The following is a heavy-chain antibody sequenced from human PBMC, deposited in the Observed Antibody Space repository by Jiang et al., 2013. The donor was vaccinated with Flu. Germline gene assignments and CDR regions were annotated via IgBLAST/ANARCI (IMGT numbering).Heavy chain of an antibody. CDR3: AKGGGQWLLRREGFDF. J-gene: IGHJ4*02. CDR2: ISGSGGTT. Sequence: PGGSLTLSCAASGFSFSSYAMTWVRQAPGRGLEWGPQRISGSGGTTWYRDSVKGRFTVSRDNSRNTQYLQMNNLRAEDTAVYYCAKGGGQWLLRREGFDFWGQGNPGHRLL. D-gene: IGHD6-19*01. V-gene: IGHV3-23*01. CDR1: GFSFSSYA.